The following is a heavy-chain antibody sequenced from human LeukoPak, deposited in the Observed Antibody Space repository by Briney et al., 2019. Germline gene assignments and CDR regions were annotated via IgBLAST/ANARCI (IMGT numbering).Heavy chain of an antibody. Sequence: SETLSLTCAVYGGPFSDYYWSWIRQPPGKGLEWIGEINHSGTTNYSPSLKSRVSISVDTSKNQFSLKLNSVTAADAAMYYCASHYSSGSYRYTGSFDSWGQGMLVNVSS. CDR2: INHSGTT. J-gene: IGHJ4*02. V-gene: IGHV4-34*01. D-gene: IGHD3-16*02. CDR1: GGPFSDYY. CDR3: ASHYSSGSYRYTGSFDS.